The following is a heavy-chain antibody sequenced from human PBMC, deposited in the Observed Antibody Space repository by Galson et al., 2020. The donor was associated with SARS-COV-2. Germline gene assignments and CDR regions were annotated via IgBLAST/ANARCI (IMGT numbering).Heavy chain of an antibody. D-gene: IGHD3-9*01. CDR2: IDWDDDK. J-gene: IGHJ6*02. Sequence: SGPTLVKPTQTLTLTCTFSGFSLSTSGMCVSWIRQPPGKALEWLALIDWDDDKYYSTSMKTRLTISKDTSKNQVVLTMTNMDPVDTATYYCARQNHYDILTGYANYGMDVWGQGTTVTVSS. V-gene: IGHV2-70*01. CDR3: ARQNHYDILTGYANYGMDV. CDR1: GFSLSTSGMC.